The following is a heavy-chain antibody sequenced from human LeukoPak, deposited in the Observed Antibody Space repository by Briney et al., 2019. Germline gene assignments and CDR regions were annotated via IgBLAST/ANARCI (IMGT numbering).Heavy chain of an antibody. CDR3: AKEGRSGYCSSTSCSTYYFDY. CDR1: GFTFSSYA. V-gene: IGHV3-23*01. CDR2: ISGSGGST. J-gene: IGHJ4*02. D-gene: IGHD2-2*03. Sequence: PGGSLRLSCAASGFTFSSYAMSWVRQAPGKGLEWVSAISGSGGSTYYAASVKGRFTISRDNSKNTLYLQMNSLRAEDTAVYYCAKEGRSGYCSSTSCSTYYFDYWGQGTLVTVSS.